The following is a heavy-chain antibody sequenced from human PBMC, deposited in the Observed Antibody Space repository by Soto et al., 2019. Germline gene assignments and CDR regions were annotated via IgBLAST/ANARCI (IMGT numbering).Heavy chain of an antibody. CDR2: ISGSGAYT. CDR3: ARDRHTYSPKYYFYY. D-gene: IGHD1-26*01. V-gene: IGHV3-23*01. Sequence: RQPPGKGLEWVSSISGSGAYTYYADSVQGRFTISRDNSKHTLNLQMNSLRAEDSAVYYCARDRHTYSPKYYFYYCGQRTLVTVSS. J-gene: IGHJ4*02.